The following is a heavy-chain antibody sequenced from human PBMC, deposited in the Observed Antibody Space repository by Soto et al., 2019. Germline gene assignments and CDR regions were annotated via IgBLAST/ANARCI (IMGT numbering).Heavy chain of an antibody. CDR1: GGSISSYY. CDR3: ARVYSDYYYSYGMDV. D-gene: IGHD5-18*01. Sequence: SETLSLTCTLSGGSISSYYWSWIRQPAGKGLEWIGYIYYNGGTTYNPSLKSRVTTTVDTSKNQTSLKLSCVTAADTAVYYCARVYSDYYYSYGMDVWGQGTTVTVSS. CDR2: IYYNGGT. V-gene: IGHV4-59*01. J-gene: IGHJ6*02.